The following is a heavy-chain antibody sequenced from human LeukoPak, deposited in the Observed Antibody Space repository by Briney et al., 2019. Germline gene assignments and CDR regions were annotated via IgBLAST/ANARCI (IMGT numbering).Heavy chain of an antibody. CDR3: ARARREMVDY. J-gene: IGHJ4*02. CDR1: GYSISSGYY. V-gene: IGHV4-38-2*02. D-gene: IGHD5-24*01. CDR2: IYHSGST. Sequence: SETLSLTCSVSGYSISSGYYWGWIRQPPGKRLEWIGSIYHSGSTYYNPSLRSRVTISVDTSKNQFSLKLSSVTAADTAVYYCARARREMVDYWGQGTLVTVSS.